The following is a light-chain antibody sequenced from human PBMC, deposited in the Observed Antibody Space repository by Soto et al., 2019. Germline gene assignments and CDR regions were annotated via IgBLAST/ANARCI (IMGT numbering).Light chain of an antibody. J-gene: IGLJ2*01. Sequence: QSALTQPPSVSGSPGQSVTISCTGASSDVGCYDYVSWYQQHPGKVPKVMIYDVNKRPSGVPDRFSGSKSGNTASLTISGLQAEDEGDYYCCSYAGNYIILFGGGTKLTVL. CDR2: DVN. V-gene: IGLV2-11*01. CDR3: CSYAGNYIIL. CDR1: SSDVGCYDY.